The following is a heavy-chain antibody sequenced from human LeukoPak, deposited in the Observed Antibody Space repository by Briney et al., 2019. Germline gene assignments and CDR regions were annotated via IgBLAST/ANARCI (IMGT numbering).Heavy chain of an antibody. V-gene: IGHV5-51*04. Sequence: GESLKISSKGSGDSFVRYYISWVRHMTRKGREGMGMVYPRDSDTKYRPSFKGQVTISADKPINTAYLQWSSLKASDTAMYYCAKGYAHGAFDVWGQGKMVTVSS. CDR3: AKGYAHGAFDV. J-gene: IGHJ3*01. CDR1: GDSFVRYY. D-gene: IGHD2-2*01. CDR2: VYPRDSDT.